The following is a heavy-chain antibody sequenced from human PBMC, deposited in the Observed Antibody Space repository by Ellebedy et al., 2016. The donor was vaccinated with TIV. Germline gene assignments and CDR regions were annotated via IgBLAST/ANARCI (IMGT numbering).Heavy chain of an antibody. Sequence: GESLKISXAASGFTFSSYAMSWVRQAPGKGLEWVSAISGSGGSTYYADSVKGRFTISRDNSKNTLYLQMNSLRAEDTAVYYCAKPIYDYVWGSYENWGQGTLVTVSS. J-gene: IGHJ4*02. CDR1: GFTFSSYA. D-gene: IGHD3-16*01. CDR2: ISGSGGST. V-gene: IGHV3-23*01. CDR3: AKPIYDYVWGSYEN.